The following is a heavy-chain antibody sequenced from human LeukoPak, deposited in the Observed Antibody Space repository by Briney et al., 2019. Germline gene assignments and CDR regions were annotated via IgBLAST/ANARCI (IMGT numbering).Heavy chain of an antibody. CDR1: GFTFSGYA. V-gene: IGHV3-23*01. J-gene: IGHJ4*02. D-gene: IGHD3-22*01. Sequence: GGSLRLSCVASGFTFSGYAMSCVRQAPGKGLEWVATISASGGSTYYADSVKGRFTISRDNSKNMLYLQMNSLRAEDTAVYYCAKDLGYYYDSSGYYYFDYWGQGALVTVSS. CDR3: AKDLGYYYDSSGYYYFDY. CDR2: ISASGGST.